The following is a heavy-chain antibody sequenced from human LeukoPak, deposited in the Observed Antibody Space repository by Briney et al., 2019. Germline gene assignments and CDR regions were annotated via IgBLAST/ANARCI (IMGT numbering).Heavy chain of an antibody. V-gene: IGHV3-30*04. CDR2: ISYDGTNK. CDR1: GFTFSSYT. Sequence: SGGSLRLSWAASGFTFSSYTMHWVRQAPGKGLEWVAVISYDGTNKYYADSVRGRFTISRDNSQNTMYLQMNNLRADDTAVYYCARDVVPYYYYYMDVWGKGTTVTVSS. CDR3: ARDVVPYYYYYMDV. D-gene: IGHD2-21*01. J-gene: IGHJ6*03.